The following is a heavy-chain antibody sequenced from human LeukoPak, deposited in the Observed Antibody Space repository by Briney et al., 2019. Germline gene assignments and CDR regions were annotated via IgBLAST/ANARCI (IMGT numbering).Heavy chain of an antibody. CDR2: IYYTGTT. V-gene: IGHV4-59*08. J-gene: IGHJ6*02. CDR3: ARLTRLAPVGTTYYHSLDV. Sequence: SETLSLTCTISGGSISAYYWSWIRQPLGKGLEWIGYIYYTGTTTYNPSLRSRVTISLDTSNNQFSLELTSVTAADTAVYYCARLTRLAPVGTTYYHSLDVWGQGSTVTVSS. D-gene: IGHD2-2*01. CDR1: GGSISAYY.